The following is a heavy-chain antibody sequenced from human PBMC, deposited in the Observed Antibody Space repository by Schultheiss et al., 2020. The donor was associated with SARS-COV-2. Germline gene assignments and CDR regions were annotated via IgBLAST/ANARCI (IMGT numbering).Heavy chain of an antibody. CDR2: ISSSSSYI. Sequence: GESLKISCAASGFTFGNTWMSWVRQAPGKGLEWVSSISSSSSYIYYADSVKGRFTMSRDNAKNSLYLQMNSLRAEDTAVYYCARYYGGNLYYYYGMDVWGQGTTVTVSS. V-gene: IGHV3-21*01. J-gene: IGHJ6*02. CDR3: ARYYGGNLYYYYGMDV. CDR1: GFTFGNTW. D-gene: IGHD4-23*01.